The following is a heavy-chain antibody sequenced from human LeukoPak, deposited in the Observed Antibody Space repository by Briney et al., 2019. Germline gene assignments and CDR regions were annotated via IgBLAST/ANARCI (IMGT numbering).Heavy chain of an antibody. V-gene: IGHV1-18*01. CDR2: ISAYNGNT. CDR1: GYTFTSYG. J-gene: IGHJ6*02. CDR3: ARDSSLSRDGYTGGMDV. Sequence: ASVKVSCKASGYTFTSYGISWVRQAPGQGLERMGWISAYNGNTNYAQKLQGRVTMTTDTSTSTAYMELRSLRSDDTAVYYCARDSSLSRDGYTGGMDVWGQGTTVTVSS. D-gene: IGHD5-24*01.